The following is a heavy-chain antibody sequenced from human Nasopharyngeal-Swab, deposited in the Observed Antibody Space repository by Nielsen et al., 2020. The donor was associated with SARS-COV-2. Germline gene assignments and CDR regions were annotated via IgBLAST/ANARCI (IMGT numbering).Heavy chain of an antibody. V-gene: IGHV3-74*01. CDR2: VNQDGSRT. J-gene: IGHJ4*02. CDR3: VKHQGSSSDQ. CDR1: GVIFSKYW. Sequence: GESLKISCVTSGVIFSKYWMHWVRQAPGKGLVWVSRVNQDGSRTDYADSVKGRFTISRDNAKNTLYLQMNSLRVEDTAVYYCVKHQGSSSDQWGQGTLVTVSS.